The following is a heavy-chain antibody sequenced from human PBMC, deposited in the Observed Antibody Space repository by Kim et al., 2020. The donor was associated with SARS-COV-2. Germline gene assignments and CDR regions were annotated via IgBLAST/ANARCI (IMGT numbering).Heavy chain of an antibody. CDR1: GFTFSSYA. V-gene: IGHV3-23*01. CDR2: ISGSGGST. Sequence: GGSLRLSCAASGFTFSSYAMSWVRQAPGKGLERVSAISGSGGSTYYADSVKGRFTISRDNSKNTLYLQMNSLRAEDTAVYYCAKEWIYYGSGSYGGAWGQGTLVTVSS. J-gene: IGHJ4*02. D-gene: IGHD3-10*01. CDR3: AKEWIYYGSGSYGGA.